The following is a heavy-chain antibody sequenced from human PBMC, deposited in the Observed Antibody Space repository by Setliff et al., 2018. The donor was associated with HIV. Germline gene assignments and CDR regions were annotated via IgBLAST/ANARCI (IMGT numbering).Heavy chain of an antibody. Sequence: SETLSLTCTVSGGAISSYYWSWIRQPAGKGLEWIGRIYTSGSTNYNPSLKSRVTMSVDTSKNQFYLKLSSVTAADTAGYYCARTTYSGSYFNDSWGQGTLFTVSS. CDR3: ARTTYSGSYFNDS. D-gene: IGHD1-26*01. CDR2: IYTSGST. J-gene: IGHJ5*01. CDR1: GGAISSYY. V-gene: IGHV4-4*07.